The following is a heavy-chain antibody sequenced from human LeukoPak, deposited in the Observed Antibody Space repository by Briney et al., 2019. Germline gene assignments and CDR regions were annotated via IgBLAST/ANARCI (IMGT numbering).Heavy chain of an antibody. J-gene: IGHJ6*04. CDR3: AGDSSSWYYYYGMDV. V-gene: IGHV5-10-1*01. CDR2: IDPSDSYT. Sequence: GESLKISCKGSGYSFTSYWIRWVRQMPGKSLEWMGRIDPSDSYTNYSPSFQGHVTISADKSISTAYLQWSSLKASDTAMYYCAGDSSSWYYYYGMDVWGKGTTVTVSS. D-gene: IGHD6-13*01. CDR1: GYSFTSYW.